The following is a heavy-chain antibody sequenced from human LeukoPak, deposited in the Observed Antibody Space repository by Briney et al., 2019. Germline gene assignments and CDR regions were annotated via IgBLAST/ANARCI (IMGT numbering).Heavy chain of an antibody. V-gene: IGHV3-48*01. Sequence: GGSLRLSCAASGFTFSTYAMNWVRQAPGKGLEWVSYMSSSGTAIYYADSVKGRFTISRDNAKNSLSLQMNSLRAEDTAVYYCGREDRIVLGNDAFDIWGQGTMVTVSS. J-gene: IGHJ3*02. CDR2: MSSSGTAI. CDR1: GFTFSTYA. CDR3: GREDRIVLGNDAFDI. D-gene: IGHD2-8*01.